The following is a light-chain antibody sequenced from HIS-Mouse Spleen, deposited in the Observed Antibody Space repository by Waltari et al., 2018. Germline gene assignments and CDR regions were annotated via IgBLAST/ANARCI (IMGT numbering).Light chain of an antibody. CDR3: QAWDSSYSV. CDR1: NLGDKY. J-gene: IGLJ2*01. Sequence: SYELTQPPSVSVSPGQTASITCSGDNLGDKYACWYQQKPGQSPVLVIYQDSKRPSGIPERFSGSNSGNTATLTISGTQAMDEADYYCQAWDSSYSVFGGGTELTVL. V-gene: IGLV3-1*01. CDR2: QDS.